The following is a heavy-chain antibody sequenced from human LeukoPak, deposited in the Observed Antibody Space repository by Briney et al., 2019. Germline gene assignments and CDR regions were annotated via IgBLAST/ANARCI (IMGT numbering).Heavy chain of an antibody. CDR3: ARWFSTGRGFFDY. J-gene: IGHJ4*02. Sequence: PGGSLRLSCAASGFTFSSYGMHWVRQAPGKGLEWVAVIWYDGSNKYYADSVKGRFTISRDNSKNTLYLQMNSLRAEDTAVYYCARWFSTGRGFFDYWGQGILVTVSS. V-gene: IGHV3-33*01. CDR1: GFTFSSYG. CDR2: IWYDGSNK. D-gene: IGHD6-19*01.